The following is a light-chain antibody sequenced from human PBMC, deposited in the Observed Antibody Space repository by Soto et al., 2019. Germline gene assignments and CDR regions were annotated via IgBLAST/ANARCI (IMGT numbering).Light chain of an antibody. CDR2: EGS. Sequence: QSVLTQPASVSGSPGQSITISCTGTSSDVGSYNLVSWYQQHPGKAPKLMIYEGSKPPPGVSNRFSGSKSGNTASLTVSGLQAEDEADYYCCSYAGSSTLVFGGGTKLTV. CDR1: SSDVGSYNL. CDR3: CSYAGSSTLV. J-gene: IGLJ3*02. V-gene: IGLV2-23*01.